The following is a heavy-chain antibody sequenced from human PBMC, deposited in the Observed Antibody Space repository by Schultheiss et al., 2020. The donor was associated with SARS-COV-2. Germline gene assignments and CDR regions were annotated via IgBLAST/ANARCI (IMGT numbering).Heavy chain of an antibody. CDR3: ARRALWFGELLGHEEIDY. CDR1: GFTFSNAW. D-gene: IGHD3-10*01. Sequence: GGSLRLSCAASGFTFSNAWMSWVRQAPGKGLEWVGRIKSKTDGGTTDYAAPVKGRFTISRDDSKNTLYLQMNSLRAEDTALYYCARRALWFGELLGHEEIDYWGQGTLVTVSS. V-gene: IGHV3-15*05. CDR2: IKSKTDGGTT. J-gene: IGHJ4*02.